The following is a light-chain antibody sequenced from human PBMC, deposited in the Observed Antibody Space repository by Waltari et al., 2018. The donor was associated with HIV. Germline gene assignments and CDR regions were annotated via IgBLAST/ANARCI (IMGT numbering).Light chain of an antibody. V-gene: IGKV4-1*01. J-gene: IGKJ1*01. CDR3: QQYFSTPPT. CDR2: WDS. Sequence: ILLTQSPDSLPVSLGERAPGNCRSTHSILYNSNKNSYLGAYQQRPVQPPKLLIYWDSTRASGTPARFTGSGSGTDFALTISSMQSEDAAVYYWQQYFSTPPTFGQGTKVEI. CDR1: HSILYNSNKNSY.